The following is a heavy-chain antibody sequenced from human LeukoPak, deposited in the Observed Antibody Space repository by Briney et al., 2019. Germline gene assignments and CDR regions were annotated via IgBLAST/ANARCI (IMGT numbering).Heavy chain of an antibody. CDR1: GGSISSYY. CDR2: IYYSGST. CDR3: ASTRYYDYVWGSYRPLYYFDY. J-gene: IGHJ4*02. Sequence: ASETLSLTCTVSGGSISSYYWSWIWQPPGKGLEWIGYIYYSGSTNYNPSLKSRVTISVDTSKNQFSLKLSSVTAADTAVYYCASTRYYDYVWGSYRPLYYFDYWGQGTLVTVSS. V-gene: IGHV4-59*01. D-gene: IGHD3-16*02.